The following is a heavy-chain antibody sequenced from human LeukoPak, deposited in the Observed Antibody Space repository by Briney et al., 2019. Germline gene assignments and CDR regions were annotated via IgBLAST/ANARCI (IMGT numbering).Heavy chain of an antibody. D-gene: IGHD6-13*01. CDR1: GYIFTGYY. CDR3: ARAYSSSWYYPPIYSGSFLNYFDY. CDR2: INPNSGGT. J-gene: IGHJ4*02. Sequence: CASVKVSCKACGYIFTGYYMHWVRQAPGRGLVWMGWINPNSGGTNSAQKFQGRVTMTRATPISTDYMELSRLRSDDTAVYYCARAYSSSWYYPPIYSGSFLNYFDYWGQGTLVTVSS. V-gene: IGHV1-2*02.